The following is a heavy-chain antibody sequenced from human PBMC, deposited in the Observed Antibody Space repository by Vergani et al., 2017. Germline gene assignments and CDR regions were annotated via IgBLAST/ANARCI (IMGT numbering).Heavy chain of an antibody. CDR2: IYHTGRP. V-gene: IGHV4-34*01. Sequence: QVQLQQWGGGLLKPSETLSLTCVVNGGSFTSYHWTWIRQSPGEELEWVGDIYHTGRPDYNPSLKSRLTMSVDKSRNQFSLTLNSVTATDTAIYFCARVNTETNGHLYYYYYMDVWGQGTAVTVS. J-gene: IGHJ6*03. CDR1: GGSFTSYH. CDR3: ARVNTETNGHLYYYYYMDV. D-gene: IGHD4-11*01.